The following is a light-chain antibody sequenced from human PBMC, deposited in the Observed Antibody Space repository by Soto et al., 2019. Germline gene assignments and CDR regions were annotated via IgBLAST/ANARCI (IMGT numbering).Light chain of an antibody. CDR2: DVS. CDR1: SSDVGGYNY. V-gene: IGLV2-14*01. CDR3: SSYTSSSPSVV. J-gene: IGLJ2*01. Sequence: QSALTQPASVSGSPGQSITISCTGTSSDVGGYNYVSWYQQHPGKAPKLMIYDVSNRPSGVSNRFSGSKSGNTASLTISGLQAEDEADYYCSSYTSSSPSVVFGVGTKLTVL.